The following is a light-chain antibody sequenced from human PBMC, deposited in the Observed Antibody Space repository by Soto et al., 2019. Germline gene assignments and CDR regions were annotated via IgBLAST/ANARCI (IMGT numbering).Light chain of an antibody. J-gene: IGKJ1*01. CDR3: LQDHDYPHT. CDR2: AAS. CDR1: QGVGDD. Sequence: AIQMTQSPSSLSASVGDRVTITFRASQGVGDDLGWYQQRPGKAPKVLIYAASTLQSGVPSRFSGSGSGTFFTLTISSLKPDDSATYYCLQDHDYPHTFGQGTKVEIK. V-gene: IGKV1-6*01.